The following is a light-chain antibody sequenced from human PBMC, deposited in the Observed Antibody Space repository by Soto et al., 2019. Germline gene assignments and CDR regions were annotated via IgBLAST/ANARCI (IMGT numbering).Light chain of an antibody. CDR2: GTF. CDR3: QQYIKWPIT. V-gene: IGKV3-20*01. J-gene: IGKJ5*01. CDR1: QSVGSRF. Sequence: EIALTQSPGTLSLSPGERATLSCRASQSVGSRFLAWYQQKPGQAPRLLISGTFSRATGIPDRFSGSGSGTDFTLTVSSLQSEDFAVYYCQQYIKWPITFGQGTRLEIK.